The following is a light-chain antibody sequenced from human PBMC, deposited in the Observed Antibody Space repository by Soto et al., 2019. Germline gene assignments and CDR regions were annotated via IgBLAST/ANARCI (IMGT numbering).Light chain of an antibody. CDR3: QQYGSSPGLFT. Sequence: EIVLTQSPGTLSLSPGDRVTLSCRASQSVSSTYLAWYQQKPGQAPRLLIYDASSRATAIPDRFSGSGSGTEFTLTISRLEPEDFAVYYCQQYGSSPGLFTFGPGTKVDIK. V-gene: IGKV3-20*01. CDR2: DAS. CDR1: QSVSSTY. J-gene: IGKJ3*01.